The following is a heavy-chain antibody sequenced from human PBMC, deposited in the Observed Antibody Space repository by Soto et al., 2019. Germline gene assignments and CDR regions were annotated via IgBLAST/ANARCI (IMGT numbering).Heavy chain of an antibody. CDR3: ACMSGSGSSGYMDV. V-gene: IGHV4-59*08. J-gene: IGHJ6*03. D-gene: IGHD3-10*01. Sequence: PGKGLEWIGYIYYSGSTNYNPSLKSRVTISVDTSKNQFSLKLSSVTAADTAVYYCACMSGSGSSGYMDVWGKGTTVTVSS. CDR2: IYYSGST.